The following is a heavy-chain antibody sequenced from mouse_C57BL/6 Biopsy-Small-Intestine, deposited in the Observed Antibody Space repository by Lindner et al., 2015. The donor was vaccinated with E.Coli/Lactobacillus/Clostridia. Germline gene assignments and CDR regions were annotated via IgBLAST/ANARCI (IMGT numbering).Heavy chain of an antibody. D-gene: IGHD2-5*01. V-gene: IGHV1-81*01. Sequence: VQLQESGAELARPGASVKLSCKASGYTFTSYGISWVKQRTGQGLEWIGEIYPRSGNTYYNEKFKGRATLTVDKSSSTAYMELRSLTSEDSAVYYCARNSNEYYYAMDFWGQGTSVTVSS. CDR3: ARNSNEYYYAMDF. CDR1: GYTFTSYG. J-gene: IGHJ4*01. CDR2: IYPRSGNT.